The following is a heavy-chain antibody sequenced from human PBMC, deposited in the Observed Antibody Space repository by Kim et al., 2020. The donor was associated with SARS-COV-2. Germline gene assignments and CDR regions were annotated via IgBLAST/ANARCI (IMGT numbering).Heavy chain of an antibody. J-gene: IGHJ4*02. CDR2: ISSNGGST. D-gene: IGHD3-22*01. Sequence: GGSLRLSCSASGFTFSSYAMHWVRQAPGKGLEYVSAISSNGGSTYYADSVKGRFTISRDNSKNTLYLQMSSLRAEDTAVYYCVKDWVYDSSGYRELRAAVLFDYWGQGTLVTVSS. V-gene: IGHV3-64D*09. CDR1: GFTFSSYA. CDR3: VKDWVYDSSGYRELRAAVLFDY.